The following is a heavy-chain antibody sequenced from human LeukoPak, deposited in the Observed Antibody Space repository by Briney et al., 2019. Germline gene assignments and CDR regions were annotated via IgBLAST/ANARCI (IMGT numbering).Heavy chain of an antibody. CDR1: GYTFTSYD. D-gene: IGHD3-22*01. Sequence: ASVKVSCKASGYTFTSYDINWVRQATGQGLEWMGWMNPNSGNTGYAQKFQGRVTMTRNTSISTAYMELSSLRSEDTAVYYCARAYYDSSGYYFNYYYYGMDVWGQGTTVTVSS. V-gene: IGHV1-8*01. CDR2: MNPNSGNT. J-gene: IGHJ6*02. CDR3: ARAYYDSSGYYFNYYYYGMDV.